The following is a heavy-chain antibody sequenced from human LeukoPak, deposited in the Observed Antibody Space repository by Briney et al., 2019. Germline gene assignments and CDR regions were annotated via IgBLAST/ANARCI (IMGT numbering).Heavy chain of an antibody. CDR3: ARGRAPFGVVTSKYYFDY. CDR2: IYSSGTT. Sequence: SETLSLTCTVSGGSISSYFWSWIRQPAGKGLEWIGRIYSSGTTNYNPSLKSRVTMSVDTSKNQFSLKLSSITAADTAVYYCARGRAPFGVVTSKYYFDYWGQGTLVTVSS. D-gene: IGHD3-3*01. CDR1: GGSISSYF. V-gene: IGHV4-4*07. J-gene: IGHJ4*02.